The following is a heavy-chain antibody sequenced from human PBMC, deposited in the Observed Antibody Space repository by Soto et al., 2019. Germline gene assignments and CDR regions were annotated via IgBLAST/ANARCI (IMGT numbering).Heavy chain of an antibody. CDR3: ARWHIVATTRAGFDY. CDR2: IIPIFGTA. Sequence: QVQLVQSGAEVKKPGSSVKVSCKASGGTFSSYAISWVRQAPGQGLEWMGGIIPIFGTANYAQTFQGRVTITADKSTRTAYMELSSLRSEDTAVYYCARWHIVATTRAGFDYWGQGTLVTVSS. CDR1: GGTFSSYA. D-gene: IGHD5-12*01. J-gene: IGHJ4*02. V-gene: IGHV1-69*06.